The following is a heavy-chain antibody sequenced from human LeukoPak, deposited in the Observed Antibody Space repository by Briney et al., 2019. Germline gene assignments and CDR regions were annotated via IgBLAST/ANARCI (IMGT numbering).Heavy chain of an antibody. Sequence: GGSLRLSCAASGFTFSSYAMHWVRQAPGKGLEYVSAISSNGGSTYYANSVKGRFTISRDNSKNTLYLQMNSLRAEDTAVYYCAKAQGVVPAATLDYWGQGTLVTVSS. CDR2: ISSNGGST. CDR1: GFTFSSYA. V-gene: IGHV3-64*01. D-gene: IGHD2-2*01. CDR3: AKAQGVVPAATLDY. J-gene: IGHJ4*02.